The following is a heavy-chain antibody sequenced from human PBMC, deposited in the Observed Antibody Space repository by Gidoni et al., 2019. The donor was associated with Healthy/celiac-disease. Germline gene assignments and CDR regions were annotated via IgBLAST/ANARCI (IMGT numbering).Heavy chain of an antibody. V-gene: IGHV4-31*03. CDR1: GGSISSGGYY. CDR2: IYYRGST. CDR3: ARDFRGNWFDP. J-gene: IGHJ5*02. Sequence: QVQLQESGPGLVKPSQTLSLTCTVSGGSISSGGYYWVWIRQHPGKGLEWIGYIYYRGSTYYNPSLKSRVTISVDTSKNQFSLKLSSVTAADTAVYYCARDFRGNWFDPWGQGTLVTVSS.